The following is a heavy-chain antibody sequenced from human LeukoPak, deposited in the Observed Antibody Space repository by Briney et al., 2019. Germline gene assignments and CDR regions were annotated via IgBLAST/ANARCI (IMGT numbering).Heavy chain of an antibody. J-gene: IGHJ4*02. CDR2: ISDDGSTK. CDR1: GFTFSFYG. V-gene: IGHV3-30*03. CDR3: ITDLG. D-gene: IGHD1-14*01. Sequence: GGSLRLSCAASGFTFSFYGIHWVRQAPGKGLEWVAVISDDGSTKYYSDSVKGRFTISRDNAKSTVYLQMNSLRVEDTAVYYCITDLGWGQGTLVTVSS.